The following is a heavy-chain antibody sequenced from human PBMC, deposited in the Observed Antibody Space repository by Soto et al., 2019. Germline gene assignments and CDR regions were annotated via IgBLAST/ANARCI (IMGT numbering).Heavy chain of an antibody. D-gene: IGHD3-9*01. Sequence: GGSLRLSCAASGFTFSSYAMSWVRQAPGKGLEWVSAISGSGGSTYYADSVKGRFTISRDNSKNTLYLQMNSLRAEDTAVYYCAKDCDILPGLYNWFDPWGQGTLVTVSS. CDR1: GFTFSSYA. CDR2: ISGSGGST. CDR3: AKDCDILPGLYNWFDP. V-gene: IGHV3-23*01. J-gene: IGHJ5*02.